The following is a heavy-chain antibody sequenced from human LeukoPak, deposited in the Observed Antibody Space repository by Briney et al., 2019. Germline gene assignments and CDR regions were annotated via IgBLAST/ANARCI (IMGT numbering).Heavy chain of an antibody. V-gene: IGHV4-59*01. CDR1: GGSISSYY. Sequence: SETLSLTCTVSGGSISSYYWSWIRQPPGKGLEWIGYIYYSGSTNYNPSLKSRVTISVDTSKNQFSLKLSSVTAADTAVYYCARGGVVVAARDAFDIWGQGTMVTVSS. CDR3: ARGGVVVAARDAFDI. D-gene: IGHD2-15*01. J-gene: IGHJ3*02. CDR2: IYYSGST.